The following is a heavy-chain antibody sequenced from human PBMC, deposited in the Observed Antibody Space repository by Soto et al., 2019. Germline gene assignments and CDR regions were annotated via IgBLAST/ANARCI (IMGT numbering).Heavy chain of an antibody. CDR1: GGTFSSYT. J-gene: IGHJ3*02. CDR3: ARYNKAEADDAFDI. V-gene: IGHV1-69*02. Sequence: QVQLVQSGAEVKKPGSSVKVSCKASGGTFSSYTISWVRQAPGQGLEWMGRIIPILGIANYAPKFQGRVTITAYKSTSTAYMELRSLRSEDTAVYYCARYNKAEADDAFDIWGQGKMVTVSS. CDR2: IIPILGIA. D-gene: IGHD6-19*01.